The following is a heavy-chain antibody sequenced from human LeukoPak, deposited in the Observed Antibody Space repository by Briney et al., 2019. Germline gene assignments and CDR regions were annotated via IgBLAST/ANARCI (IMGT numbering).Heavy chain of an antibody. J-gene: IGHJ4*02. D-gene: IGHD5-18*01. CDR3: ARIQLWTGGFDY. Sequence: GGSLRLSCAASGFTLSSYAMSWVRQAPGKGLEWVSAISGSGGSTYYADSVKGRFTISRDNSKNTLYLQMNSLRAEDTAVYYCARIQLWTGGFDYWGQGTLVTVSS. CDR2: ISGSGGST. V-gene: IGHV3-23*01. CDR1: GFTLSSYA.